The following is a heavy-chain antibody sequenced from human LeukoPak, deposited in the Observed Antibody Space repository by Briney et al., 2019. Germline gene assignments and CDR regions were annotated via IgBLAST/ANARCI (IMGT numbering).Heavy chain of an antibody. J-gene: IGHJ6*03. V-gene: IGHV1-69*13. Sequence: SVKVSCKASAGTSSSYAISWVRHAPGQGLGWMGGIIPIFGTANYAQKFQGRVTITADESTSTAYMELSSLRSEDTAVYYCARGRLWFGELEYYYYYMDVWGKGTTVTISS. CDR1: AGTSSSYA. D-gene: IGHD3-10*01. CDR2: IIPIFGTA. CDR3: ARGRLWFGELEYYYYYMDV.